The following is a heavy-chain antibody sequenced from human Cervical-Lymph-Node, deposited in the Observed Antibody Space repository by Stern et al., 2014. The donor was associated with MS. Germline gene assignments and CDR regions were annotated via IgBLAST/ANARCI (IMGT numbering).Heavy chain of an antibody. J-gene: IGHJ4*02. CDR3: AKVNSLFSGHFDY. Sequence: EVQLVESGGGLVQPGGSLRLSCAASGLTFSSSAMSWVRLAPGKGLEWVSATSGSGGTTYYADSVKGRFTISRDNSKDTLYLQLNSLRAEDTAVYYCAKVNSLFSGHFDYWGQGTLVTVSS. CDR1: GLTFSSSA. V-gene: IGHV3-23*04. D-gene: IGHD2-15*01. CDR2: TSGSGGTT.